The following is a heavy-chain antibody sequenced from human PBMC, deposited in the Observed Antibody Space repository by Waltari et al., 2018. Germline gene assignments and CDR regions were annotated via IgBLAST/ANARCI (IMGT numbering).Heavy chain of an antibody. J-gene: IGHJ4*02. CDR2: IKQDGSQE. V-gene: IGHV3-7*02. Sequence: EVQLVDSGGGLVQPGGSLRLSCAASGFNFSGYWMTWVRQAPGKGLEWVASIKQDGSQEYYVDDVKGRFTISRDNAKRSLYLQMNILRAEDTAVYYCASTGSCSFWGQGTLVTVSS. D-gene: IGHD2-15*01. CDR1: GFNFSGYW. CDR3: ASTGSCSF.